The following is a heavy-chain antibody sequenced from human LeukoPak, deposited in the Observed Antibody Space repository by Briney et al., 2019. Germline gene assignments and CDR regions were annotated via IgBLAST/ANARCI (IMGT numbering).Heavy chain of an antibody. J-gene: IGHJ4*02. Sequence: SETLSLTCDVSGGSISNGNWWSWVRQPPGKGLEWIGEIYHTGRTNYNPSLESRVSVSVDKSKNQLSLNLNSVTAADTAVYYCVRCGSYCLDYWGQGTLVTVSS. D-gene: IGHD1-26*01. CDR1: GGSISNGNW. CDR2: IYHTGRT. V-gene: IGHV4-4*02. CDR3: VRCGSYCLDY.